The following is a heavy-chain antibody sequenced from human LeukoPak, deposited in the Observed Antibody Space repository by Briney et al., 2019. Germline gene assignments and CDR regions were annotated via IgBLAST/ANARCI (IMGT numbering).Heavy chain of an antibody. V-gene: IGHV3-21*01. CDR2: ISSSSSYI. J-gene: IGHJ4*02. D-gene: IGHD5-24*01. Sequence: GGSLRLSCAASGFTFSSYSMNWVRQAPGKGLEWVSSISSSSSYIYYADSVKGRFTISRDNAKNSLYLQMNSLRAEDTAVYYCARVNKAVEIATILVYWGQGTLVTVSS. CDR1: GFTFSSYS. CDR3: ARVNKAVEIATILVY.